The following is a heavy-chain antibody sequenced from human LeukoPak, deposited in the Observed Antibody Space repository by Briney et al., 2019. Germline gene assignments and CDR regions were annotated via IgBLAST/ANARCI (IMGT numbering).Heavy chain of an antibody. CDR1: GFTFSSYA. Sequence: GGSLRLSCAASGFTFSSYAMSWVRQAPGKGQEWVSAISGSGGSTYYADSVKGRFTISRDNSKNTLYLQMNSLRAEDTAVYYCAKVDKQLDSLDYWGQGTLVTVSS. D-gene: IGHD1-1*01. CDR2: ISGSGGST. V-gene: IGHV3-23*01. J-gene: IGHJ4*02. CDR3: AKVDKQLDSLDY.